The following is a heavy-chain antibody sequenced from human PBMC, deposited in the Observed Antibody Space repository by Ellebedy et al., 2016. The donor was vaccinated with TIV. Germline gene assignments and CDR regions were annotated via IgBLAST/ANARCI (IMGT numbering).Heavy chain of an antibody. CDR3: ARVLGYGPGSYYVWN. J-gene: IGHJ4*02. CDR2: ISSGGTTE. D-gene: IGHD3-10*01. CDR1: GFTFSLYE. V-gene: IGHV3-48*03. Sequence: PGGSLRLSCVASGFTFSLYEMNWVRQAPGKGLEWLSYISSGGTTEKYADSVKGRFTISRDNAKNSLYLQMNSLRAEDTAVYYCARVLGYGPGSYYVWNWGQGTLVTVSS.